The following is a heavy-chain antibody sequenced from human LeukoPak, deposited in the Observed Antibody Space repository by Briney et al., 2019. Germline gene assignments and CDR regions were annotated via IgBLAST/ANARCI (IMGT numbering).Heavy chain of an antibody. CDR1: GFNFSSYW. D-gene: IGHD6-19*01. CDR3: ARMAAVAGTNY. J-gene: IGHJ4*02. CDR2: INSDGSSI. Sequence: GGSLRLSCAASGFNFSSYWMHWVRQAPGKGLVWVSRINSDGSSITYADSVKGRFTLSRDNAKNKLYLQMNSLRAEDTAVYYCARMAAVAGTNYWGQGSLVTVSS. V-gene: IGHV3-74*03.